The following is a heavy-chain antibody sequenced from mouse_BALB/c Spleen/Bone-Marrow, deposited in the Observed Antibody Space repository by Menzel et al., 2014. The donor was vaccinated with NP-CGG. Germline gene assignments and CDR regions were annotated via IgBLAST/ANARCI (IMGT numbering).Heavy chain of an antibody. J-gene: IGHJ2*01. CDR1: GFTFSSYA. D-gene: IGHD2-4*01. CDR3: ARHGITRLLDY. Sequence: EVNVVESGGGLVEPGGSLKLSCAASGFTFSSYAMSWVRQTPEKRLEWVATISSGGSYTYYPDSVKGRFTISRDNAKNTLYLQMSSLRSEDTAMYYCARHGITRLLDYWGQGTTLTVSS. CDR2: ISSGGSYT. V-gene: IGHV5-9-3*01.